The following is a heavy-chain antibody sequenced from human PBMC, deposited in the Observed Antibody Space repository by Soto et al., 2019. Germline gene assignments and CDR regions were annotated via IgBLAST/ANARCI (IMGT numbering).Heavy chain of an antibody. CDR2: IWYDGSNK. CDR3: ARGRLVGNNWNYGAMDV. CDR1: GFTFSSYG. Sequence: QVQLVASGGGVVQPGRSLRLSCAASGFTFSSYGMHWVRQAPGKGLEWVAVIWYDGSNKYYADSVKGRFTISRDNSKNTLYLQMNNLRAEDTAVYYCARGRLVGNNWNYGAMDVWGQGTTVTVSS. V-gene: IGHV3-33*01. J-gene: IGHJ6*02. D-gene: IGHD1-7*01.